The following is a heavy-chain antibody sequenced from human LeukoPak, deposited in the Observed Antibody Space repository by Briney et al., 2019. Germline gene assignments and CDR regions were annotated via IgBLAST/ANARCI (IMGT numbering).Heavy chain of an antibody. CDR2: INPNSGGT. CDR3: AREMNYYDSSGYLYYFDY. Sequence: GASVKVSCMASGYTFTGYYMHWVRQAPGQGLEWMGWINPNSGGTNYAQKFQGRVTMTRDTSISTAYMELSRLRSDDTAVYYCAREMNYYDSSGYLYYFDYWGQGTLVTVSS. CDR1: GYTFTGYY. V-gene: IGHV1-2*02. D-gene: IGHD3-22*01. J-gene: IGHJ4*02.